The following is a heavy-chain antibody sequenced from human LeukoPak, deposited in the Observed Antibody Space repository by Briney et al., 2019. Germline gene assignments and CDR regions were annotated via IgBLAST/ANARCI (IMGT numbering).Heavy chain of an antibody. CDR3: ARQGAVLTSVKWFDP. CDR2: IFYSGST. V-gene: IGHV4-39*07. CDR1: GGSISTSNYY. J-gene: IGHJ5*02. D-gene: IGHD4-23*01. Sequence: PSETLSLTCTVSGGSISTSNYYWGWMRQPPGKGMEWIGNIFYSGSTYYSPSLRSRVTISLDTSRNQFSLKLTSVTAADTAVYYCARQGAVLTSVKWFDPWGQGTLVTVSS.